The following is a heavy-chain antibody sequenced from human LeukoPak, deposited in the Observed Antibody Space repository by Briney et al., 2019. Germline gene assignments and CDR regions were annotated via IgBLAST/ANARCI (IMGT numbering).Heavy chain of an antibody. V-gene: IGHV3-30-3*01. D-gene: IGHD6-6*01. Sequence: GRSLRLSCAASGFTFSSYAMHWVRQAPGKGLEWVAVISYDGSNKYYADSVKGRFTISRDNSKNTLYLQMNSLRAEDTAVYYCARVRSSSSSPLDYWGQGTLVTVSS. CDR1: GFTFSSYA. CDR3: ARVRSSSSSPLDY. J-gene: IGHJ4*02. CDR2: ISYDGSNK.